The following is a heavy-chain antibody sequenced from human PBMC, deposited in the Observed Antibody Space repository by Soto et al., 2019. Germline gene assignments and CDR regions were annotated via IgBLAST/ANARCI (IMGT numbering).Heavy chain of an antibody. V-gene: IGHV3-48*02. CDR2: ISSSSSTI. D-gene: IGHD3-3*01. CDR1: GFTFSSYS. CDR3: AREHSVARRITIFGVAHDAFDI. Sequence: GESLKISCAASGFTFSSYSMNWVRQAPGKGLEWVSYISSSSSTIYYADSVKGRFTISRDKAKNSLYLQMNSLRDEDTAVYYCAREHSVARRITIFGVAHDAFDIWGQGTMVTVSS. J-gene: IGHJ3*02.